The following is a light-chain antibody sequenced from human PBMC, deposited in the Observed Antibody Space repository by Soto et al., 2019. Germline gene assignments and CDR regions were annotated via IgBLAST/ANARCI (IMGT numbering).Light chain of an antibody. V-gene: IGLV2-11*01. CDR1: RSDVGAYNY. CDR2: DVT. CDR3: CSYTGSYTLGV. J-gene: IGLJ2*01. Sequence: QSALTQPRSVSGSPGQSFVISCTGTRSDVGAYNYVSWYQQHPGKAPKLIIYDVTARPSGVPDRFSGSKSGNTASLTISGLQAEDEADYYCCSYTGSYTLGVFGGGTKLTVL.